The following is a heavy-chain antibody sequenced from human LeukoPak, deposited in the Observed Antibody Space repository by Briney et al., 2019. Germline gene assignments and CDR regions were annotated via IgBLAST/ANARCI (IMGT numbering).Heavy chain of an antibody. CDR1: GFTFSDYY. CDR3: ARTYSTSFSDY. Sequence: GGSLRLSCAASGFTFSDYYMSWIRQAPGKGLEWVSYISTSSSYTDYADSVKGRFTISRDNAKNSLYLQMNNLRAEDTAVYYCARTYSTSFSDYWGQGTLVTVSS. D-gene: IGHD6-13*01. J-gene: IGHJ4*02. CDR2: ISTSSSYT. V-gene: IGHV3-11*03.